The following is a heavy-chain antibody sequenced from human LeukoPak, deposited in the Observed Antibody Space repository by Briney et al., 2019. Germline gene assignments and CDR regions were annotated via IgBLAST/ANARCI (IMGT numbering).Heavy chain of an antibody. J-gene: IGHJ4*02. V-gene: IGHV4-59*12. Sequence: SETLSLTCTVSGGSISSYYWSWIRQPPGQGLEWIGYIYDSRNTDYNPSLKSRVTISIDTSKNQFSLRLTSVTAAATAVYYCASLRERSSWYYFDYWGQGTLVTVSS. D-gene: IGHD6-13*01. CDR1: GGSISSYY. CDR2: IYDSRNT. CDR3: ASLRERSSWYYFDY.